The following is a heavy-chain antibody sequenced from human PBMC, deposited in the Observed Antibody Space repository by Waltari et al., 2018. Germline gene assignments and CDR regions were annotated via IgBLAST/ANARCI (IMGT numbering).Heavy chain of an antibody. D-gene: IGHD6-19*01. V-gene: IGHV1-69*01. J-gene: IGHJ4*02. CDR1: GGTFSRHT. CDR3: AKNMGIGVTTTPGVFDS. Sequence: QVQLVQSGAEVKKPGSSVKVSCKASGGTFSRHTISWLRQAPGQGLQWLGGIVPLFGPTNYAQKFQARVTITADEFTSTVYMELSSLRSEDTAVYYCAKNMGIGVTTTPGVFDSWGQGTLVTVSS. CDR2: IVPLFGPT.